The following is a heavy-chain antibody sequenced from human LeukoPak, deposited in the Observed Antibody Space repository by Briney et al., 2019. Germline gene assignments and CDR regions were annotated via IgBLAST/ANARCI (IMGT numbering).Heavy chain of an antibody. V-gene: IGHV1-2*02. J-gene: IGHJ5*02. D-gene: IGHD2-2*01. Sequence: GASVKVSCKASGYTLTGYYMHWVRQAPGQGLEWMGWINPNSGGTNYAQKFQGRVTMTRDTSNNTAYMQLSRLRSDDTAVYYCARVKQYQLLAFDPWGQGTLVTVSS. CDR2: INPNSGGT. CDR3: ARVKQYQLLAFDP. CDR1: GYTLTGYY.